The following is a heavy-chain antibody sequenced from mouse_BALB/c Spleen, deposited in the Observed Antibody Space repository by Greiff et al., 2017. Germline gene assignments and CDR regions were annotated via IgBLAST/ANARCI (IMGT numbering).Heavy chain of an antibody. CDR1: GVDFSRYW. V-gene: IGHV4-1*02. CDR3: ADSSPAMDY. J-gene: IGHJ4*01. D-gene: IGHD3-2*01. Sequence: CEASGVDFSRYWMCWVRQAPRKGLEWIGEINPDSSTINYTPSLKDKFIISRDNAKNTLYLQMSKVRSDDTALYYCADSSPAMDYWGQGTSVTVSS. CDR2: INPDSSTI.